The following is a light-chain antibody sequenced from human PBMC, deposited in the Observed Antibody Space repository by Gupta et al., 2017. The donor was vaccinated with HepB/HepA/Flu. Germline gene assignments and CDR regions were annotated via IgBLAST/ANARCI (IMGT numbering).Light chain of an antibody. CDR1: QSVSSYY. J-gene: IGKJ1*01. CDR3: QQYGSPWT. V-gene: IGKV3-20*01. CDR2: GAS. Sequence: EIVLTQSPGTLSLSPGERATLSCRASQSVSSYYVAWYQHKPGQAPRLLIYGASSRATGIPDRFSGSGSGTDFTLTISRLEPDDSAIYYCQQYGSPWTFGQGTKVEIK.